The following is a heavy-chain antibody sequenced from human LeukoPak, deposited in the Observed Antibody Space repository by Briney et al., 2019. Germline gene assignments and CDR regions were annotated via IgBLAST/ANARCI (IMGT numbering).Heavy chain of an antibody. CDR1: GGSFSGYY. Sequence: SETLSLTCAVYGGSFSGYYWSWIRQSAGKGLEWIGESNDSGTTNYNPSLRSRLTISVDASKNQFSLKLTSVTAADTAVYYCARAGLNGDVDYWGQGTLVTVSS. CDR2: SNDSGTT. J-gene: IGHJ4*02. CDR3: ARAGLNGDVDY. V-gene: IGHV4-34*01. D-gene: IGHD4-17*01.